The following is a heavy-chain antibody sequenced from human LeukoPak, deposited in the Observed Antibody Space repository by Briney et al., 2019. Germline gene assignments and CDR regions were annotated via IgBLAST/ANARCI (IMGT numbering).Heavy chain of an antibody. CDR1: GGSISSSSYC. Sequence: SETLSLTCTVSGGSISSSSYCWGWIRQPPGKGLEWIGSIYYSGSTYYNPSLKSRVTISVDTSKNQFSLKLSSVTAADTAVYYCARDPSDYSNYPLSDWFDPWGQGTLVTVSS. CDR2: IYYSGST. V-gene: IGHV4-39*07. CDR3: ARDPSDYSNYPLSDWFDP. J-gene: IGHJ5*02. D-gene: IGHD4-11*01.